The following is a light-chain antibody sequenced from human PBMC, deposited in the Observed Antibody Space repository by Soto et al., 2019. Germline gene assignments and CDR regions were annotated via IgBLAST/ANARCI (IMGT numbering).Light chain of an antibody. CDR2: GAS. V-gene: IGKV3-15*01. CDR1: QSVSSK. CDR3: QQYNNWPWT. Sequence: VVVTQSPATLSLSPGARATLSCWASQSVSSKLAWYQRKPGQAPRLLIYGASTRATGIPARFSGSGSGAEFTLTISSLQSEDFAIYYCQQYNNWPWTFGQGTRLEIK. J-gene: IGKJ5*01.